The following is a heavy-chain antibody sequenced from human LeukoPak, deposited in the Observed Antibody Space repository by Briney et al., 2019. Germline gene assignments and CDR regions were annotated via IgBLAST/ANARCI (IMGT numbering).Heavy chain of an antibody. CDR2: ISGSGGST. V-gene: IGHV3-23*01. J-gene: IGHJ4*02. CDR3: AKDERYTVTTNY. D-gene: IGHD4-17*01. CDR1: GFTFSSYA. Sequence: GGSLRLSCAASGFTFSSYAMSWARQAPGKGLEWVSAISGSGGSTYYADSVKGRFTISRDNSKSTLYLQMNSLRAEDTAVYYCAKDERYTVTTNYWGQGTLVTVSS.